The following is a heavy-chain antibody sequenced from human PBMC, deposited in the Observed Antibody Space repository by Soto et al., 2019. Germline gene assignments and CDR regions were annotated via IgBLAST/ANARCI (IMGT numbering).Heavy chain of an antibody. Sequence: GASAKVSCKDSGYAFTSYVIHWVRQAPGQRPEWMGWINAGNGNTKYSQKFQGRVTITRDTSASTAYMELSSLRSEDTAVYYCARGGYDSSPGTSPDYYYYGMDVWGQGTTVTVSS. V-gene: IGHV1-3*01. J-gene: IGHJ6*02. CDR3: ARGGYDSSPGTSPDYYYYGMDV. D-gene: IGHD3-22*01. CDR2: INAGNGNT. CDR1: GYAFTSYV.